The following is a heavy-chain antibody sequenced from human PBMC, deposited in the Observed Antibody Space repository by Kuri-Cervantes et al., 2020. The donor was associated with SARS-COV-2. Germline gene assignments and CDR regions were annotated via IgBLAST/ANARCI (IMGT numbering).Heavy chain of an antibody. J-gene: IGHJ3*02. D-gene: IGHD3-16*02. CDR1: GFTVSSNY. Sequence: GGSLRLSCAASGFTVSSNYMSWVRQAPGKGLEWVSVIYSGGSTYYADSVKGRFTISRDNSKNTLYLQMNSLRAEDTAVYYCAREAIYDYVWGSYRYSAFDIWGQGTMVTVSS. V-gene: IGHV3-66*02. CDR2: IYSGGST. CDR3: AREAIYDYVWGSYRYSAFDI.